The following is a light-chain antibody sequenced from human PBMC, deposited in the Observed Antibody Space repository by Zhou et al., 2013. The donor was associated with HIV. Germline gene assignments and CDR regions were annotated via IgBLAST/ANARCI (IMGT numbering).Light chain of an antibody. CDR1: TSNVESNT. Sequence: QSALTQPPSASGTPGQRVTISCSGNTSNVESNTVNWYQQFPGTAPKLLIYTNTHRPSGVPDHFSGSKSGTSASLAITGLQAEDEADYYCQSYDSRLRGSVFGGGTKLTVL. CDR2: TNT. V-gene: IGLV1-44*01. CDR3: QSYDSRLRGSV. J-gene: IGLJ3*02.